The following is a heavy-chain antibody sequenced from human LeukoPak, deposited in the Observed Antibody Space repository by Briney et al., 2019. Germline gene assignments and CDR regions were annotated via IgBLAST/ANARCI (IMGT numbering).Heavy chain of an antibody. V-gene: IGHV3-20*04. J-gene: IGHJ4*02. D-gene: IGHD3-3*01. Sequence: GGSLRLSCAASGFTFDDYGMSWVRQAPGKGLEWVSGINWNGGSTGYADSVKGRFTIYRDNDKNSLYLQMNSLRAEDTALYYCARDGRSGYYIDYWGQGTLVTVSS. CDR2: INWNGGST. CDR1: GFTFDDYG. CDR3: ARDGRSGYYIDY.